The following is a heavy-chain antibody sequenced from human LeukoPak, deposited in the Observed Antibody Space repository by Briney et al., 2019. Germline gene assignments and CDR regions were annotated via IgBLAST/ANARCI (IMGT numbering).Heavy chain of an antibody. D-gene: IGHD3-16*02. Sequence: ASVTVSCKASGYTFTGYYMHWVRQAPGQGLEWMGWINPNSGGTNYAQKFQGRVTMTRDTSISTAYMELSRLRSDDTAVYYCARAPLSLEITFGGAIVDFDYWGQGTLVTVSS. CDR2: INPNSGGT. CDR1: GYTFTGYY. V-gene: IGHV1-2*02. J-gene: IGHJ4*02. CDR3: ARAPLSLEITFGGAIVDFDY.